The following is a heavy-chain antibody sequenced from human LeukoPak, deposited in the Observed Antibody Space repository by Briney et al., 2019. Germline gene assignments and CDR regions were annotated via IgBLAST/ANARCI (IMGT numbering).Heavy chain of an antibody. Sequence: SETLSLTCAVYGGSFSGYYWSWIRQPPGKGLEWIGEINHSENTNYNPSLKSRVTISVDTSKNQFSLKLSSVTAADTAVYYCARGPGYSSGPWGQGTLVTVSS. CDR3: ARGPGYSSGP. D-gene: IGHD6-19*01. CDR1: GGSFSGYY. J-gene: IGHJ5*02. CDR2: INHSENT. V-gene: IGHV4-34*01.